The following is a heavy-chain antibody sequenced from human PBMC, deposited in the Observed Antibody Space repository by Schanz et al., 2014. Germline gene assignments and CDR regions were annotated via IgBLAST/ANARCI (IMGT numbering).Heavy chain of an antibody. CDR2: LSEGGGGT. J-gene: IGHJ4*02. Sequence: EVQLLESGGGLVQPGGSLKLSCAASGLIFSNYVMSWVRQAPGKGLEWVSALSEGGGGTHYADSVRGRFTISSDSSKNTLYLQMSSLRADDTAVYYCAKSQGSSFDSWGQGTLVTVSS. CDR3: AKSQGSSFDS. CDR1: GLIFSNYV. V-gene: IGHV3-23*01. D-gene: IGHD6-13*01.